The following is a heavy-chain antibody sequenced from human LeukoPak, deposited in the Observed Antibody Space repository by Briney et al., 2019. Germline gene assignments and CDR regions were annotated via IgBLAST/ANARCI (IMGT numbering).Heavy chain of an antibody. Sequence: SETLSLTCTVSGGSISSYYWSWIRQPPGKGLEWIGYIYYSGSTNYNPSLKGRVTISVDTSKNQFSLKLSSVTAADTAVYYCARSGYSYGYYYYYMDVWGKGTTVTVSS. J-gene: IGHJ6*03. CDR3: ARSGYSYGYYYYYMDV. CDR2: IYYSGST. D-gene: IGHD5-18*01. V-gene: IGHV4-59*01. CDR1: GGSISSYY.